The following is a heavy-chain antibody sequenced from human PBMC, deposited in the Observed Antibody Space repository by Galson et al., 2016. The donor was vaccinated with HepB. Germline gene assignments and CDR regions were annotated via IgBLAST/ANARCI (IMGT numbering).Heavy chain of an antibody. CDR2: IKSKGSGGTA. Sequence: SLRLSCAASGLTLSTFTDAWMSWVRQAPGKGLEWVARIKSKGSGGTADYAAPVRGRFTISRDDSKHMGYLQMNSLNTEDTAIYYCAWVVKVEYYFGHWGQGTLVTVSS. V-gene: IGHV3-15*01. CDR1: GLTLSTFTDAW. D-gene: IGHD2-21*01. CDR3: AWVVKVEYYFGH. J-gene: IGHJ4*02.